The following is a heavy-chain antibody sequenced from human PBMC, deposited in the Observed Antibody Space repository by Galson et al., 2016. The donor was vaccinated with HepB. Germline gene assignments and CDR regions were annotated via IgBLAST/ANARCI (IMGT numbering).Heavy chain of an antibody. V-gene: IGHV3-23*01. D-gene: IGHD3-10*01. Sequence: SLRLSCAASGFTFTDHAMSWVRLVPGKGLEWVSVITDSGGRTDYADSVKGRFTVARDNSKNTLFLQMTSLRADDTAVYYCAKMGGSGRSYLRFFDYWGQGTLVTVPS. CDR1: GFTFTDHA. CDR2: ITDSGGRT. J-gene: IGHJ4*02. CDR3: AKMGGSGRSYLRFFDY.